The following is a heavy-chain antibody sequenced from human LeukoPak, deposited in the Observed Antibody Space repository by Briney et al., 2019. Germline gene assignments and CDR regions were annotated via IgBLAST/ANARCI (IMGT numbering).Heavy chain of an antibody. J-gene: IGHJ3*02. CDR3: AKDRASSSWSRDAFDI. CDR2: IIPIFGTA. V-gene: IGHV1-69*05. CDR1: GGTFSNYA. Sequence: ASVKVSCKASGGTFSNYAISWVRQAPGQGLEWMGGIIPIFGTANYAQKFQGRVTITTDESTSTVSMEVSSVRFEDTAVYYCAKDRASSSWSRDAFDIWGQGTVVTVSS. D-gene: IGHD6-13*01.